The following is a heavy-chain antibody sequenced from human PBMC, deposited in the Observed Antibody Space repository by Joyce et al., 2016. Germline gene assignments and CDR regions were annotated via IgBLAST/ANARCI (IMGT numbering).Heavy chain of an antibody. CDR2: ISYDGSLE. CDR1: EFTFSNYG. V-gene: IGHV3-30*18. Sequence: QVQLVESGGGLVQPGRSLRLSCAASEFTFSNYGMHWVRQAPGKVGEWGASISYDGSLEDYGDSVKGRFTISRDNSRNTLYLQMNSLRAEDTAVYYCAKEVMSYSYGNDAFDLWGQGTMVTVSS. J-gene: IGHJ3*01. D-gene: IGHD5-18*01. CDR3: AKEVMSYSYGNDAFDL.